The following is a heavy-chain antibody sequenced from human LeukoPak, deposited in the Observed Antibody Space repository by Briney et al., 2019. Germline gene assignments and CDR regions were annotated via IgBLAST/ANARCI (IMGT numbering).Heavy chain of an antibody. CDR1: GFTLSLYW. D-gene: IGHD2-2*01. V-gene: IGHV3-7*01. Sequence: PGGSLRLSCAASGFTLSLYWMTWVRQAPGKGLEWVANIKQDGSVKYYVDSVKGRFTISRDNAENSLYLQMNSLRVEDTAVYYCARDLDIEVVAAASWYDAFDMWGQATMVTVSS. CDR2: IKQDGSVK. J-gene: IGHJ3*02. CDR3: ARDLDIEVVAAASWYDAFDM.